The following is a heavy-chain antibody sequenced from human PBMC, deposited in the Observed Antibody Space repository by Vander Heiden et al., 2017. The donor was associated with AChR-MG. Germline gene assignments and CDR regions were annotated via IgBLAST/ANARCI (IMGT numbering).Heavy chain of an antibody. CDR2: IKQDGSGK. CDR1: GSTFSSYW. J-gene: IGHJ6*02. CDR3: AASSAEQNYYYYGMDV. V-gene: IGHV3-7*01. D-gene: IGHD6-13*01. Sequence: EVQLVESGGGVVQPGGIMRIPCVATGSTFSSYWMSWVRQAPGKGLEWVANIKQDGSGKYYVDSVKGRFTISRSNAKNSLYLQMSSLRAEDTAVYYCAASSAEQNYYYYGMDVWGQGTTVTVSS.